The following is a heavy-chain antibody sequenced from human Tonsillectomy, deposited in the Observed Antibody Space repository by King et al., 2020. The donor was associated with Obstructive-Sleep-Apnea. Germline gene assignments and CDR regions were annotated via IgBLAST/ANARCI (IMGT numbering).Heavy chain of an antibody. V-gene: IGHV3-43*01. D-gene: IGHD6-19*01. J-gene: IGHJ4*02. Sequence: VQLVESGGVVVQPGGSLRLSCAASGFSFHDYTMHWVRQAPGEGLEWVSLITWDGGRTQDVYAVGGGFNISRDNSKNSLYLQMSSLKIEDTALYYCAKDMSGWYGFDYWGQGTLVTVSS. CDR2: ITWDGGRT. CDR1: GFSFHDYT. CDR3: AKDMSGWYGFDY.